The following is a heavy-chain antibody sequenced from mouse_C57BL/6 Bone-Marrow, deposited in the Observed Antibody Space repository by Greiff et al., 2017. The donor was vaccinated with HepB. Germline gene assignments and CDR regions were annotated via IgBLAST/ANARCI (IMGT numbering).Heavy chain of an antibody. J-gene: IGHJ2*01. D-gene: IGHD1-1*01. CDR3: ARDRDYGSSLDY. CDR2: INYDGSST. V-gene: IGHV5-16*01. CDR1: GFTFSDYY. Sequence: EVQLQESEGGLVQPGSSMKLSCTASGFTFSDYYMAWVRQVPEKGLEWVANINYDGSSTYYLDSLKSRFIISRDNAKNILYLQMSSLKSEDTATYYCARDRDYGSSLDYWGQGTTLTVSS.